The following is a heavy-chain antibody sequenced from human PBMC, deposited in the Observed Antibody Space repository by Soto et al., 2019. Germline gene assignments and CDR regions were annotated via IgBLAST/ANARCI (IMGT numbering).Heavy chain of an antibody. CDR2: IGADNGDT. D-gene: IGHD1-1*01. CDR1: GYTFSTYG. V-gene: IGHV1-18*01. Sequence: QVQLVQSGAEVKKPGASVKVSCKASGYTFSTYGFSWVRQAPGQGLEWMGWIGADNGDTNYAQNFQGRVTMTTDTSTTTPYMELRSLTSDDTAVYFCARDWKGAEGFDPWGQGTLLTVSS. J-gene: IGHJ5*02. CDR3: ARDWKGAEGFDP.